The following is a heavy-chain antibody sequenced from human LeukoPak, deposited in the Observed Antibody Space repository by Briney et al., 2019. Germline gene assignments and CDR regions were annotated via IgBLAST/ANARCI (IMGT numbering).Heavy chain of an antibody. CDR1: GFTFSDSA. J-gene: IGHJ4*02. Sequence: GGSLRLSCVASGFTFSDSAMHWVRQASGKGLEWVGRIRSKANSHATSYAASVKGRFTISRDESKSTAYLQMNSLKSEDTAVCYCVTSVAGPDYWGQGTLVTVSS. D-gene: IGHD6-19*01. V-gene: IGHV3-73*01. CDR2: IRSKANSHAT. CDR3: VTSVAGPDY.